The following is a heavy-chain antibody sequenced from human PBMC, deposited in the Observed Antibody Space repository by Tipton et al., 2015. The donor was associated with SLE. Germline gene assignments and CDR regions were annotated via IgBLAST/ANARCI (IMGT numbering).Heavy chain of an antibody. J-gene: IGHJ6*02. CDR3: ARVRVLSSFPYDFWSGPRDGMDV. D-gene: IGHD3-3*01. CDR2: INPSGGST. Sequence: QSGPEVKKPGASVKVSCKASGYTFTSYYMHWVRQAPGQGLEWMGIINPSGGSTSYAQKFQGRVTMTRDTSTSTVYMELSSLRSEDTAVYYCARVRVLSSFPYDFWSGPRDGMDVWGQGTTVTVSS. V-gene: IGHV1-46*01. CDR1: GYTFTSYY.